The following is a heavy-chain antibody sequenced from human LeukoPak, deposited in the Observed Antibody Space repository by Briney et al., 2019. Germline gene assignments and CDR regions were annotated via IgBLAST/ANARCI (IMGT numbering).Heavy chain of an antibody. CDR1: GFTFRSYA. J-gene: IGHJ4*02. D-gene: IGHD5-18*01. CDR3: ARDSGYSYADDY. CDR2: ITYNSGTI. V-gene: IGHV3-48*02. Sequence: GGSLRLSCAASGFTFRSYAMQWVRQAPGKGLEWVSYITYNSGTIFYADSVKGRFTISRDNAKDSLYLQMSSQRDEDTAVYYCARDSGYSYADDYWGQGTLVTVSS.